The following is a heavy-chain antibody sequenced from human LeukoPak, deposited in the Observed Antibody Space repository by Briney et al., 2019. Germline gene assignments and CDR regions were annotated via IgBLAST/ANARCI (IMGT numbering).Heavy chain of an antibody. CDR3: ARLDGAYYMDV. Sequence: GGSLRLSCAASGFSFVNHWMSWVRQMPGKGLEWMGIIYPGDSDTRYSPSFQGQVTISADKSISTAYLQWSSLKASDTAMYYCARLDGAYYMDVWGKGTTVTVSS. D-gene: IGHD3-9*01. CDR1: GFSFVNHW. V-gene: IGHV5-51*01. J-gene: IGHJ6*03. CDR2: IYPGDSDT.